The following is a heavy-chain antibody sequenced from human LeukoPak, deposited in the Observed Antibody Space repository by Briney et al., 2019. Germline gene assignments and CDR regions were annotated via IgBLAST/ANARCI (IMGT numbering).Heavy chain of an antibody. CDR1: GXSFSSYI. V-gene: IGHV4-59*08. J-gene: IGHJ4*02. CDR3: ARHAPAVTGTGYFDY. Sequence: SETLSLTWTVSGXSFSSYIRSWIRQPPGKGLEWIGLIYQGGSTNYNPSLKSRGTISIDTSKNHFYLQLNSVTAADTAVYYCARHAPAVTGTGYFDYWGQGTLVAVSS. CDR2: IYQGGST. D-gene: IGHD6-19*01.